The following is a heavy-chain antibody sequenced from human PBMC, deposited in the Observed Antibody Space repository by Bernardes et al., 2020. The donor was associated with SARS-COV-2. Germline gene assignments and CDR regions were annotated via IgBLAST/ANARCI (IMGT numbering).Heavy chain of an antibody. D-gene: IGHD5-18*01. V-gene: IGHV4-38-2*02. CDR3: ASGYSYGYPFYFDY. J-gene: IGHJ4*02. Sequence: SETLSLTCTVSGGSISAYYWSWIRQPPGKGLEWIGSIYHSGSTYYNPSIKSRVTISVDTSKNQFSLKLSSVTAADTAVYYCASGYSYGYPFYFDYWGQGTLVTVSS. CDR1: GGSISAYY. CDR2: IYHSGST.